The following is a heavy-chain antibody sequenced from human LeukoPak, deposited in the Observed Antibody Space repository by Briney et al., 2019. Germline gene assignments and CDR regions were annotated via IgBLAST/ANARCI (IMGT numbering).Heavy chain of an antibody. D-gene: IGHD2-2*01. CDR2: ISAYNGNT. V-gene: IGHV1-18*01. CDR1: GYTFTSYG. J-gene: IGHJ6*03. CDR3: ARVVVVPAARNYYYYYMDV. Sequence: EASVKVSCKASGYTFTSYGISWVRQAPGQGLEWMGWISAYNGNTNYAQKLQGRVTMTTDASTSTAYMELRSLRSDDTAVYYCARVVVVPAARNYYYYYMDVWGKGTTVTVSS.